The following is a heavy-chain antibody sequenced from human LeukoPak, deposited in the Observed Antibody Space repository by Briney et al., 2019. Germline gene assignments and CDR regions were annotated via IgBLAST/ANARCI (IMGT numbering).Heavy chain of an antibody. CDR3: ATRPGYFTRWSFFDF. CDR1: GFTLSGYE. D-gene: IGHD3-10*01. V-gene: IGHV3-48*03. J-gene: IGHJ4*02. CDR2: ISIPGTSI. Sequence: QPGGSLRLSCTASGFTLSGYEMTWVRQAPGKGLEWLSYISIPGTSIHYADSVKGRFTISGDNAKKSLYLQMNNLRAEDTGLYFCATRPGYFTRWSFFDFWGQGILVTVSS.